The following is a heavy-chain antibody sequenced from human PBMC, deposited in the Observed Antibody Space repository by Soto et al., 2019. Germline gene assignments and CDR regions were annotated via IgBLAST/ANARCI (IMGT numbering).Heavy chain of an antibody. V-gene: IGHV3-66*01. Sequence: EVHLVESGGGLVQPGGSLRLVCAASGFTVRNNYMSWVRQAPGKGLEWVSVVYDDGSTYYAGSVKGRFTISRDNSKNTVSLQMNSLRAEDTAVYYCARGHYGSLPGYFDYWGQGTLVTVSS. CDR1: GFTVRNNY. CDR3: ARGHYGSLPGYFDY. J-gene: IGHJ4*02. CDR2: VYDDGST. D-gene: IGHD3-10*01.